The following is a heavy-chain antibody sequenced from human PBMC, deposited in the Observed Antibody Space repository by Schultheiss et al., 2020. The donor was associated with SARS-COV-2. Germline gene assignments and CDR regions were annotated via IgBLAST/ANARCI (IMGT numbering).Heavy chain of an antibody. CDR1: GYTFTAYW. V-gene: IGHV1-2*02. J-gene: IGHJ4*02. CDR2: INPNNGDT. CDR3: ASGYGYSYGYDY. Sequence: ASVKVSCKASGYTFTAYWMHWVRQAPGQGLEWMGWINPNNGDTNYAQNFQARVTISWDTSVSTAYMELSSLRSEDTAVYYCASGYGYSYGYDYWGQGTLVTVSS. D-gene: IGHD5-18*01.